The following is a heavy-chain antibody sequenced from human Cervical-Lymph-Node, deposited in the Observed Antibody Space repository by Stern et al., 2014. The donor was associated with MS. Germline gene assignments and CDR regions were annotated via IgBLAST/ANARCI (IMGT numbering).Heavy chain of an antibody. Sequence: EEQLVESGAEVKKPGESLKISCKGSGYTFTNYWIGWVRQMPGKGLEWMGIIYPGDSDTSYSPAFQGQVTISADKSISTAYLQWSSLKASDTAIYYCARHYDFWSGAYYYGMDVWGQGTTVTVSS. CDR2: IYPGDSDT. CDR1: GYTFTNYW. D-gene: IGHD3-3*01. V-gene: IGHV5-51*01. J-gene: IGHJ6*02. CDR3: ARHYDFWSGAYYYGMDV.